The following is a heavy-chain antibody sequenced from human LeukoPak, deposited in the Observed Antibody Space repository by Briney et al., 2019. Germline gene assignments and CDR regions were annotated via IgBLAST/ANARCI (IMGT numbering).Heavy chain of an antibody. CDR3: ARVSLGYCSGGTCYFQDH. D-gene: IGHD2-15*01. J-gene: IGHJ4*02. Sequence: GASVKVSCKASGYTFTSYAISWVRQAPGQGLEWMGWMNPNSGNTGYAQKFQGRVTMTRSTSISTAYMELSSLTSEDTAVYYCARVSLGYCSGGTCYFQDHWGQGTLVTVSS. V-gene: IGHV1-8*02. CDR1: GYTFTSYA. CDR2: MNPNSGNT.